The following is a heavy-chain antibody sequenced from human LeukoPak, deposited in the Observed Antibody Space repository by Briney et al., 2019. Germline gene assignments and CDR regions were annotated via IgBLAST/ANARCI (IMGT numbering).Heavy chain of an antibody. V-gene: IGHV4-38-2*02. Sequence: SETLSLTCTVSGYSISSGYYWGWIRQPPGKGLEWIGSIYHSGSTFYNPSLKSRVTISVDTSKNQFSLKLSSVTAADTAVYYCARLDYYDSSGYYYLDYWGQGTLVTVSS. D-gene: IGHD3-22*01. J-gene: IGHJ4*02. CDR1: GYSISSGYY. CDR2: IYHSGST. CDR3: ARLDYYDSSGYYYLDY.